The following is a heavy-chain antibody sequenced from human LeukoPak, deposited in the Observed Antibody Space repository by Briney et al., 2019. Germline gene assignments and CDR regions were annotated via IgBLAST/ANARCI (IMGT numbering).Heavy chain of an antibody. D-gene: IGHD3-10*01. CDR3: ATSRDLFNFDY. CDR1: GYTLTQRS. J-gene: IGHJ4*02. Sequence: PSMKVSCKLSGYTLTQRSMHCVRQSPGKGLEWMGGFDPADGDTVYAQHLEGRVTMTLDTSTDTAYVELSGLRSEDTAVYYCATSRDLFNFDYWGQGTLVIVSS. V-gene: IGHV1-24*01. CDR2: FDPADGDT.